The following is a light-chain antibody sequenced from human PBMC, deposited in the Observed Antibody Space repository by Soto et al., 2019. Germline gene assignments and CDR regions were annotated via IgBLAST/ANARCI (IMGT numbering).Light chain of an antibody. V-gene: IGKV3-11*01. CDR2: DAS. CDR3: QQRTYWPWT. Sequence: EIVLTQSPGTLSLSPGERAALSCRASQSVTSDLAWFQQQPGQSPRLLIYDASNRATGIPARFSGSGSGTDFTLTISNLEPEDFAVYYCQQRTYWPWTFGQGTKVDIK. CDR1: QSVTSD. J-gene: IGKJ1*01.